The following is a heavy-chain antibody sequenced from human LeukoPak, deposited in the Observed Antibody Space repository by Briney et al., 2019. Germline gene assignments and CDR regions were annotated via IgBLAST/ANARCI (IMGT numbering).Heavy chain of an antibody. CDR3: AKSRSGSANWALQIFDN. D-gene: IGHD1-1*01. CDR2: ISGRGVT. V-gene: IGHV3-23*01. CDR1: GFTFSTCA. J-gene: IGHJ4*02. Sequence: GGSLRLSCAASGFTFSTCAMTWVRQAPGKGLELVSGISGRGVTDYADSVKGRFTISRDNSKNTVYLQMNSLRAEDTAVYFCAKSRSGSANWALQIFDNWGQGTLVTVSS.